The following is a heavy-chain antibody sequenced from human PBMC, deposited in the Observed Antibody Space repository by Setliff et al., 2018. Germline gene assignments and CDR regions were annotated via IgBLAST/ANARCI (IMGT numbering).Heavy chain of an antibody. V-gene: IGHV4-34*01. CDR1: GGSFSGYY. CDR2: INHSGST. Sequence: PSETLSLTCAVYGGSFSGYYWSWIRQPPGKGLEWIGEINHSGSTHYNPSLKSRVTISVDTSKNQFSLKLTSVTAADAAVYYCANSAYLRELDYWGPGTLGTVSS. CDR3: ANSAYLRELDY. J-gene: IGHJ4*02. D-gene: IGHD1-26*01.